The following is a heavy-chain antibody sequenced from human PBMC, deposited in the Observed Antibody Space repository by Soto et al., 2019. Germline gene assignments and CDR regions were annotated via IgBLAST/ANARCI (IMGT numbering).Heavy chain of an antibody. CDR2: LVPVFGTA. CDR3: ARSPGVFDY. CDR1: GGTFSSLA. J-gene: IGHJ4*02. Sequence: QVQLVQSGAEVKKPGSSVKVSCKASGGTFSSLAISWVRQAPGQGLEWMGGLVPVFGTANYAQKFQDRVTITADKSAIRSCMELSRLRSEDTAVYYCARSPGVFDYWGQGTLVTVSS. V-gene: IGHV1-69*06. D-gene: IGHD3-10*01.